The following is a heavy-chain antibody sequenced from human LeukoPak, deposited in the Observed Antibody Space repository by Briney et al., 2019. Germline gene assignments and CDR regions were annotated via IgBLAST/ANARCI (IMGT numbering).Heavy chain of an antibody. CDR2: ISAYNGNT. CDR1: GYTFTSYG. V-gene: IGHV1-18*01. CDR3: ARELGYYYDSSGYYPDAFDI. J-gene: IGHJ3*02. Sequence: ASVKVSCKASGYTFTSYGISWVRQAPGQGLEWMGWISAYNGNTNYAQKLQGRVTMTTDTSTSTAYMELRSLRSDDTAVYYCARELGYYYDSSGYYPDAFDIWGKGTMVTVSS. D-gene: IGHD3-22*01.